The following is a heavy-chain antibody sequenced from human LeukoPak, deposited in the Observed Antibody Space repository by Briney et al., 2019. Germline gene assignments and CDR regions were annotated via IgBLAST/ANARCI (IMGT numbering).Heavy chain of an antibody. CDR1: GFTFSSYW. CDR2: IKQDGSEK. Sequence: GGSLRLSCAASGFTFSSYWMSWVRQAPGKGLEWVANIKQDGSEKYYVDFVKGRFTISRDNAKNSLYLQMNSLRAEDTAVYYCARDSSGWYYYFDYWGQGTLVTVSS. D-gene: IGHD6-19*01. J-gene: IGHJ4*02. CDR3: ARDSSGWYYYFDY. V-gene: IGHV3-7*01.